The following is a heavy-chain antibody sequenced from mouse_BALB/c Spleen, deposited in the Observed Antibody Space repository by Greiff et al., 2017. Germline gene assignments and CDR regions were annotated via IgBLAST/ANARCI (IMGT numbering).Heavy chain of an antibody. Sequence: DVQLQESGGGLVQPGGSRKLSCAASGFTFSSFGMHWVRQAPEKGLEWVAYISSGSSTIYYADTVKGRFTISRDNPKNTLFLQMTSLRSEDTAMYYCARGNGNYFDYWGQGTTLTVSS. J-gene: IGHJ2*01. CDR1: GFTFSSFG. V-gene: IGHV5-17*02. CDR2: ISSGSSTI. D-gene: IGHD2-1*01. CDR3: ARGNGNYFDY.